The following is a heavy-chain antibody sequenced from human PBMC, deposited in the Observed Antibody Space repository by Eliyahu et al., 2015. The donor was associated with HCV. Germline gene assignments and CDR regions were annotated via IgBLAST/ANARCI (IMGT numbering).Heavy chain of an antibody. J-gene: IGHJ4*02. D-gene: IGHD3-16*01. CDR3: ASLGAGTLYPYYFDY. V-gene: IGHV4-38-2*02. CDR1: GYSISSGYY. CDR2: ILPWGGP. Sequence: QVQLQESGPGLVKPSETLSLTCTVSGYSISSGYYWGWIRQPPGKGLEWIGSILPWGGPLYPPSLKSRVTISVDTSKNQFSLKLSSVTAADTAVYYCASLGAGTLYPYYFDYWGQGTLVTVSS.